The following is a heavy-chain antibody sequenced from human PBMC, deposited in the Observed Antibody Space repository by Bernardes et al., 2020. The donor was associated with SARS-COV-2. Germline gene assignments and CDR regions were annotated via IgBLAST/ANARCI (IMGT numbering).Heavy chain of an antibody. CDR2: INNSGRDK. Sequence: GGSLRLSCAASGFSFSSYTLTWVRQAPGKGLEWVSSINNSGRDKYYADSVRGRFTVSRDNAKNSVSLQMNNLRAEDTAVYYCARDWTYYDLLTAYHGDYWGQGTLVIVSS. CDR3: ARDWTYYDLLTAYHGDY. V-gene: IGHV3-21*01. D-gene: IGHD3-9*01. CDR1: GFSFSSYT. J-gene: IGHJ4*02.